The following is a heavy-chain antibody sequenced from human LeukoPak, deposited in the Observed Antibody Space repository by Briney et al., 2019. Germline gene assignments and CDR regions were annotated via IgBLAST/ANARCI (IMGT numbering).Heavy chain of an antibody. D-gene: IGHD6-13*01. J-gene: IGHJ4*02. V-gene: IGHV3-23*01. CDR3: AKRQSNSWYTYFDY. CDR1: XXXFSXYV. Sequence: PGGSLRLXXXXXXXXFSXYVMSWVRQAPGKGLEWVSGISGGGVNTYYADSVKGRFTISRDNSKNTLHLQMNSLRTEDTAVYYCAKRQSNSWYTYFDYWGQGTLVTVSS. CDR2: ISGGGVNT.